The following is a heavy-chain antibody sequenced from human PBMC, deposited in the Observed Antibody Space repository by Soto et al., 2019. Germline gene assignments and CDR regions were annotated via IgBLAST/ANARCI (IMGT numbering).Heavy chain of an antibody. CDR2: IWYDGSNK. Sequence: PGGSLRLSCAASGFTFSSYGMHWVRQAPGKGLEWVAVIWYDGSNKYYADSVKGRFTISRDNSKNTLYLQMNSLRAEDTAVYYCAREPYYDILTGPGGDPWGQGTLVTVSS. V-gene: IGHV3-33*01. CDR3: AREPYYDILTGPGGDP. CDR1: GFTFSSYG. J-gene: IGHJ5*02. D-gene: IGHD3-9*01.